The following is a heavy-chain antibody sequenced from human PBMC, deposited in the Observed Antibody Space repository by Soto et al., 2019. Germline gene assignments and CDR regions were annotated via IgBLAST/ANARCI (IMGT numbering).Heavy chain of an antibody. J-gene: IGHJ4*02. D-gene: IGHD3-10*01. CDR3: ARGVGLLWFGDYYFDY. CDR1: GGSFSGYY. Sequence: QVQLQQWGAGLLKPSETLSLTCAVYGGSFSGYYWSWIRQPPGKGLEWIGEINHSGSTNYNPSFKSRVTISVDTSKNQFSLKLSSVTAADTAVYYCARGVGLLWFGDYYFDYWGQGTLVTVSS. V-gene: IGHV4-34*01. CDR2: INHSGST.